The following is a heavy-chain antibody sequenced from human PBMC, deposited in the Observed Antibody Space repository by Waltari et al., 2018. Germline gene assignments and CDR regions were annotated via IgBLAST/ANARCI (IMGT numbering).Heavy chain of an antibody. J-gene: IGHJ5*02. V-gene: IGHV3-15*01. CDR3: TANSIGWFDP. Sequence: EKQLVESGGGLVKPGGSLRLSCAASGFQFKEAWMSWVRQAPGKGPEWIARIKSGSEGETTEYAASMTGRFTVSRDDSKNMVYLEISRLEIEDTALYYCTANSIGWFDPWGQGTQVTVAS. CDR1: GFQFKEAW. CDR2: IKSGSEGETT. D-gene: IGHD1-1*01.